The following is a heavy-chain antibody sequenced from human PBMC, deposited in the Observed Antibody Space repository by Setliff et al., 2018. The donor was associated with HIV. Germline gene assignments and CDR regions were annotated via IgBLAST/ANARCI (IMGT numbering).Heavy chain of an antibody. CDR3: TRRRRAPGTESLEAY. CDR2: IYSDGST. V-gene: IGHV3-66*02. Sequence: GGSLRLSCEASGFTVSSSYMAWVRQAPGKGLEWVSTIYSDGSTYHRDSVKGRFTLSRDNSKNTVYLQVGSLRPDDTAMYYCTRRRRAPGTESLEAYWGQGTLVTVSS. J-gene: IGHJ4*02. CDR1: GFTVSSSY. D-gene: IGHD1-26*01.